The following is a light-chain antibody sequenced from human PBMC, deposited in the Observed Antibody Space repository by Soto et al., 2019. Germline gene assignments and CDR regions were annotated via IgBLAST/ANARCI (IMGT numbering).Light chain of an antibody. CDR2: DAS. V-gene: IGKV3-11*01. J-gene: IGKJ4*01. CDR1: QSVATF. CDR3: QQRTNWPLT. Sequence: EFVLTQSPVNLSLSPGERATLSCRASQSVATFLAWYQQKPGQAPRLLIFDASNRAPGIPDRFNGSGSGKAFTLTITSLEPEDFAVYYCQQRTNWPLTFGGGTKVEV.